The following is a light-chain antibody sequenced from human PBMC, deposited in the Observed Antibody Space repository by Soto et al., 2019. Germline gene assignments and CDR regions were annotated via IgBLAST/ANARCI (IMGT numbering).Light chain of an antibody. J-gene: IGLJ1*01. CDR2: EGG. CDR1: GSGSYTL. CDR3: CSYAGISTFYV. Sequence: QSVLTQPASVSGSPGQSITISCTGTGSGSYTLVSWYQQHPGKAPKLMIYEGGKRPSGVSNRFSGSKSGNAASLTISGLQAEDEADYYCCSYAGISTFYVFGGGTRSPS. V-gene: IGLV2-23*01.